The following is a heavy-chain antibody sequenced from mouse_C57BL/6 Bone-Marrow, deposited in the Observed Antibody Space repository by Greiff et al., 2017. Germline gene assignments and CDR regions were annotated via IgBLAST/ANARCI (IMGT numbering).Heavy chain of an antibody. D-gene: IGHD1-1*01. CDR3: AREITTVAWYFDV. CDR2: IYPRSGNT. V-gene: IGHV1-81*01. CDR1: GYTFTSYG. Sequence: QVQLQQSGAELARPGASVKLSCKASGYTFTSYGISWVKQRTGQGLEWIGEIYPRSGNTYYNEKFKGKATLTADKSSSTAYMELRSLTSEDSAVYFCAREITTVAWYFDVWGTGTTVTVSS. J-gene: IGHJ1*03.